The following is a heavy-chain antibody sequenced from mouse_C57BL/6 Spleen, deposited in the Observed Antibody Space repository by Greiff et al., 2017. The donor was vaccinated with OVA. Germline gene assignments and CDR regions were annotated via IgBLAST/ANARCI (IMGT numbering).Heavy chain of an antibody. V-gene: IGHV1-55*01. J-gene: IGHJ2*01. CDR2: IYPGSGST. D-gene: IGHD2-4*01. Sequence: QVQLQQPGAELVKPGASVKMSCKASGYTFTSYWITWVKQRPGQGLEWIGDIYPGSGSTNYNEKFKSKATLTVDTSSSTAYMQLSSLTSEDSAVYYCARSGALYYDYDGRFFDYWGQGTTLTVSS. CDR3: ARSGALYYDYDGRFFDY. CDR1: GYTFTSYW.